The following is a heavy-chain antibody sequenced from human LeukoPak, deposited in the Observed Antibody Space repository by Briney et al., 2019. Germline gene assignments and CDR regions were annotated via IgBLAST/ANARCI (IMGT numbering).Heavy chain of an antibody. CDR3: ARELREHGVFDI. D-gene: IGHD1-26*01. V-gene: IGHV3-21*04. Sequence: GGSLRLSCEASGFTFNTYSMNWARQAPGKGLEWVSSIDSSGGYMFYADSVKGRFIISRDNAKDSLYLQMNSLRADDTALYYCARELREHGVFDIWGQGTMVTVSS. J-gene: IGHJ3*02. CDR2: IDSSGGYM. CDR1: GFTFNTYS.